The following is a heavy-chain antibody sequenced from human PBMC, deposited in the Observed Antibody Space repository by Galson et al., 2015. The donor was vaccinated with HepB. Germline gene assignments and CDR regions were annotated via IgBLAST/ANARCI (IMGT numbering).Heavy chain of an antibody. V-gene: IGHV3-33*08. CDR1: GFTFSSYG. CDR2: IWYDGSNK. Sequence: SLRLSCAASGFTFSSYGMHWVRQAPGKGLEWVAVIWYDGSNKYYADSVKGRFTISRDNSKNTLYLQMNSLRAEDTAVYYCARETRRTGPGAFDIWGQGTMVTVSS. D-gene: IGHD3/OR15-3a*01. J-gene: IGHJ3*02. CDR3: ARETRRTGPGAFDI.